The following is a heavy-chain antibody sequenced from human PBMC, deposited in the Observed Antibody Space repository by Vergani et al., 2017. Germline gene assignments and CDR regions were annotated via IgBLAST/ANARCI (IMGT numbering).Heavy chain of an antibody. CDR2: MNPNSGNT. D-gene: IGHD4-23*01. J-gene: IGHJ5*02. CDR1: GYTFTGYY. Sequence: QVQLVQSGAEVKKPGASVKVSCKASGYTFTGYYMHWVRQATGQGLEWMGWMNPNSGNTGYAQKFQGRVTMTRNTSISTAYMELSSLRSEDTAVYYCARSDYGGNSTWFDPWGQGTLVTVSS. V-gene: IGHV1-8*02. CDR3: ARSDYGGNSTWFDP.